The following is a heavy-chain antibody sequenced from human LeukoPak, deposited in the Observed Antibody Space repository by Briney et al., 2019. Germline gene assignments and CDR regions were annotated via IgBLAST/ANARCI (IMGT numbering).Heavy chain of an antibody. Sequence: ASVNVSCKASGYTFTSYAMNWVRQAPGQGLEWMGWINTNTGNPTYAQGFTGRFVFSLDTSVSTAYLQISSLKAEDTAVYYCARAVLHYDILTGYYTDYFDYWGQGTLVTVSS. CDR3: ARAVLHYDILTGYYTDYFDY. CDR2: INTNTGNP. D-gene: IGHD3-9*01. V-gene: IGHV7-4-1*02. J-gene: IGHJ4*02. CDR1: GYTFTSYA.